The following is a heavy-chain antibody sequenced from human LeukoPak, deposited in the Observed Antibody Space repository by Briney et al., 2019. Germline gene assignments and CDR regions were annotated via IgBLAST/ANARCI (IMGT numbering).Heavy chain of an antibody. Sequence: SETLSLTCTVSGGSISSYYWSWIRQPPGKGLEWIGEINHSGSTNYNPSLKSRVTISVDTSKNQFSLKLSSVTAADTAVYYCARGRWSIAARPYYYYYMDVWGKGTTVTVSS. CDR3: ARGRWSIAARPYYYYYMDV. CDR1: GGSISSYY. D-gene: IGHD6-6*01. V-gene: IGHV4-34*01. CDR2: INHSGST. J-gene: IGHJ6*03.